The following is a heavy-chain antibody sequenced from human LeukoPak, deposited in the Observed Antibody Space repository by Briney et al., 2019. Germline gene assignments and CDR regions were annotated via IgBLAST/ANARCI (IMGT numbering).Heavy chain of an antibody. CDR3: ARSYSSGFSRAPYYFDY. V-gene: IGHV1-46*01. D-gene: IGHD3-22*01. CDR2: INPSGGST. CDR1: GYTFTSYY. J-gene: IGHJ4*02. Sequence: ASVRVSCKASGYTFTSYYMHWVRQAPGQGLEWMGIINPSGGSTSYAQKFQGRVTMTRDMSTSTVYMELSSLRSEDTAVYYCARSYSSGFSRAPYYFDYWGQGTLVTVSS.